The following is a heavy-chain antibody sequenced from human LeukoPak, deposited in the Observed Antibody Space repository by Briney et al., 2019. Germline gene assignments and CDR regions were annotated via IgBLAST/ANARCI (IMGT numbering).Heavy chain of an antibody. CDR2: ISGSGGST. V-gene: IGHV3-23*01. D-gene: IGHD4-17*01. J-gene: IGHJ4*02. CDR1: GFTFSSFG. CDR3: ARDQTTVTSPFDY. Sequence: PGGSLRLSCAASGFTFSSFGMSWVRQAPGKGLDWVSGISGSGGSTHYADSVKGRFTISRDNAKNSLYLQMNSLRAEDTAVYYCARDQTTVTSPFDYWGQGTLVTVSS.